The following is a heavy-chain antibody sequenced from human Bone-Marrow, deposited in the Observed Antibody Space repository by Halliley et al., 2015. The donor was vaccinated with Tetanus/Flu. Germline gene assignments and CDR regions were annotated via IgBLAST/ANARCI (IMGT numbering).Heavy chain of an antibody. CDR2: ISAYNGKT. CDR3: GRDLVRGGKDGDCCTPFDY. Sequence: ISAYNGKTYSGQKFQGRVTMTLDISTSTAYMELRSLRSDDTAVYYCGRDLVRGGKDGDCCTPFDYWGQGTLVTVSS. J-gene: IGHJ4*02. D-gene: IGHD3-10*01. V-gene: IGHV1-18*01.